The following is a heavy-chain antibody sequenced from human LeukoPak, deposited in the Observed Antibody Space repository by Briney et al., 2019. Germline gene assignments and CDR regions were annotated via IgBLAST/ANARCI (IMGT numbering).Heavy chain of an antibody. J-gene: IGHJ4*02. CDR1: GFTFSNYW. V-gene: IGHV3-7*01. CDR2: IKEDGSEK. D-gene: IGHD1-26*01. CDR3: AREGGSYSPIDY. Sequence: GGSLRLSCASSGFTFSNYWMSWVRQAPGKGLEWVANIKEDGSEKDYVDSVKGRFTISRDNAKNSLYLQMNSLRAEDTAVYYCAREGGSYSPIDYWGQGTLVTVSS.